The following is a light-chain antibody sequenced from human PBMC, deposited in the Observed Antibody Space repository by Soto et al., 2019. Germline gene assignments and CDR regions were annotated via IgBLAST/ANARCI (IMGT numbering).Light chain of an antibody. CDR3: SSYAGRINVI. CDR2: EVS. V-gene: IGLV2-8*01. Sequence: QSVLTQPPSASGSPGQSVTISCTGTSSDVGGYNYVSWYQQHPGKAPKVMIYEVSKRPSGVPDRFSGSKSGNTASLTVSGLQAEDEADYYCSSYAGRINVIFGGGTKLTVL. J-gene: IGLJ2*01. CDR1: SSDVGGYNY.